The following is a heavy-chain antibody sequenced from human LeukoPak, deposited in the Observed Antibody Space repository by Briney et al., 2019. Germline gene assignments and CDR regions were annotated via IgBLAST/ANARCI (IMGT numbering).Heavy chain of an antibody. CDR3: AELGITMIGGV. V-gene: IGHV3-30*02. Sequence: GGSLRLSCAASGFTFSNYGMHWVRQAPGKGLEWVAFIRSDGINKYHADSVKGRFTISRDNAKNSLYLQMNSLRAEDTAVYYCAELGITMIGGVWGKGTTVTIPS. J-gene: IGHJ6*04. CDR1: GFTFSNYG. D-gene: IGHD3-10*02. CDR2: IRSDGINK.